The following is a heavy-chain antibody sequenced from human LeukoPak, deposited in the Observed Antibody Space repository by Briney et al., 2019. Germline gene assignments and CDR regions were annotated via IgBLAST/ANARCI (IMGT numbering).Heavy chain of an antibody. J-gene: IGHJ4*02. V-gene: IGHV1-8*03. CDR3: ARVGARGALDY. CDR1: GYTFTSYD. CDR2: MNPNSGNT. D-gene: IGHD3-16*01. Sequence: ASVKVSCKASGYTFTSYDINWVRQAPGQGLEWMGWMNPNSGNTVYAQKFQGRVTITRNTSISTAYMELSSLRSEDTAVYYCARVGARGALDYWGQGTLVTVSS.